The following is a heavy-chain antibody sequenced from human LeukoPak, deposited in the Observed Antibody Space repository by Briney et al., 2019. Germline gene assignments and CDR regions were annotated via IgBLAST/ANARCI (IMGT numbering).Heavy chain of an antibody. CDR1: GFTFSSYG. J-gene: IGHJ5*02. CDR3: ATYRVGPTSEFDL. CDR2: LSGGSDVT. Sequence: GGSLRLSSAASGFTFSSYGMHWVRQAPGKGLDWVTSLSGGSDVTYYADSVTGRFAISRDNSKNTLYLQMNSLRAEDTALYYCATYRVGPTSEFDLWGKGTLVTVSS. V-gene: IGHV3-23*01. D-gene: IGHD1-26*01.